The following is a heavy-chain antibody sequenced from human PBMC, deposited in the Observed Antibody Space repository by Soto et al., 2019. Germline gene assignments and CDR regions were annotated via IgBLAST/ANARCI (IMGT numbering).Heavy chain of an antibody. CDR3: ARDLRYFDPWDY. Sequence: GGSLRISRAPYACTESENYMSWVRQGPGKGLEWVSTIYRGDSTYYADSVKGRFTISRDNAKNSLYLQMNSLRAEDTAVYYCARDLRYFDPWDYWGQGT. D-gene: IGHD3-9*01. CDR1: ACTESENY. V-gene: IGHV3-53*01. CDR2: IYRGDST. J-gene: IGHJ4*02.